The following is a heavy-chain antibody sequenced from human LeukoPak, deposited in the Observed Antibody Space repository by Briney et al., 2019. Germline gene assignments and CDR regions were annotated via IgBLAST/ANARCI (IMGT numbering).Heavy chain of an antibody. CDR1: GFTFSSYA. D-gene: IGHD2-15*01. Sequence: GGSLRLSCAASGFTFSSYAMSWVRQAPGKGLEWVSAISGSGGSTYYADSVKGRFTISRDNSKNTLYLQMNSLRAEDTAVYYCAKDTLIVVVVAATRSYSHLFDPWGQGTLVTVSS. V-gene: IGHV3-23*01. CDR2: ISGSGGST. CDR3: AKDTLIVVVVAATRSYSHLFDP. J-gene: IGHJ5*02.